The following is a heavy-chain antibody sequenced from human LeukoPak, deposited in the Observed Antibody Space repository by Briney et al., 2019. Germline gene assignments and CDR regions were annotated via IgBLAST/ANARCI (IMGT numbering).Heavy chain of an antibody. V-gene: IGHV4-61*02. CDR1: GGSISSGSYY. Sequence: SETLSLTCTVSGGSISSGSYYWSWIRQPAGKGLEWIGRIYTSGSTNYNPSLKSRVTISADTSKNQFSLKLSSVTAADPAVYYCARGMQQLVPVFWLDPWGQGTLVTVSS. CDR3: ARGMQQLVPVFWLDP. D-gene: IGHD6-13*01. CDR2: IYTSGST. J-gene: IGHJ5*02.